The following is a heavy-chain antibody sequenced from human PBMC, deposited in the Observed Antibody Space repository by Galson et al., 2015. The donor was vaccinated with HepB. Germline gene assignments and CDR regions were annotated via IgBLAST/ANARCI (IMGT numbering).Heavy chain of an antibody. CDR3: AHRLEYRSSRWNFDY. CDR1: GFSLNNGGVA. Sequence: PALVKPTQTLTLTCTFSGFSLNNGGVAVGWIRQPPGKALEWLALIYWDDVKHYSPSLKNRLTITKVTTENQVVLTMTNMDPVDTGTYYCAHRLEYRSSRWNFDYWGQGTLVTVSS. D-gene: IGHD6-6*01. V-gene: IGHV2-5*02. CDR2: IYWDDVK. J-gene: IGHJ4*02.